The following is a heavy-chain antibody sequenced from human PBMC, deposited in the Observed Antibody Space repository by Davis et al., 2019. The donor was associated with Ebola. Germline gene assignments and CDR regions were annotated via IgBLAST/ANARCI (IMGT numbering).Heavy chain of an antibody. J-gene: IGHJ3*02. V-gene: IGHV1-46*01. CDR3: ARADSSNDAFDI. Sequence: ASVPVSCKASGYTFTSYYMHWVRQAPGQGLEWMGIINPSGGSTSYAQKFQGRVTMTRDTSTSTVYMELSSLRSEDKAVYYCARADSSNDAFDIWGQGTMVTVSS. CDR1: GYTFTSYY. CDR2: INPSGGST. D-gene: IGHD3-22*01.